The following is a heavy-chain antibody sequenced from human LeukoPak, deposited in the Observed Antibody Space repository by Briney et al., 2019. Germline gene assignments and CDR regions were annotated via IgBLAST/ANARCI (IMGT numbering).Heavy chain of an antibody. J-gene: IGHJ6*03. Sequence: ASVKVSCKASGYTFTSYAMHWVRQAPGQRLEWMGWINTGNGNTKYSQEFQGRVTITRDTSANTAYMELSSLRSEDTAVYYCARGNNYYDSSGYYYEEYYMDVWGKGTTVTISS. D-gene: IGHD3-22*01. CDR2: INTGNGNT. CDR3: ARGNNYYDSSGYYYEEYYMDV. CDR1: GYTFTSYA. V-gene: IGHV1-3*03.